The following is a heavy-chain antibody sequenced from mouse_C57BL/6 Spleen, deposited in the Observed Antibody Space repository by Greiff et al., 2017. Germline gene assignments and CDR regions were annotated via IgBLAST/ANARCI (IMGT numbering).Heavy chain of an antibody. CDR2: INPSTGGT. D-gene: IGHD2-3*01. J-gene: IGHJ2*01. V-gene: IGHV1-42*01. Sequence: EVKLLESGPELVKPGASVKISCKASGYSFTGYYMNWVKQSPEKSLEWIGEINPSTGGTTYNQKFKAKATLTVDKSSSTAYMQLKSLTSEDSAVYYCARGGNLLYYFDYWGQGTTLTVSS. CDR1: GYSFTGYY. CDR3: ARGGNLLYYFDY.